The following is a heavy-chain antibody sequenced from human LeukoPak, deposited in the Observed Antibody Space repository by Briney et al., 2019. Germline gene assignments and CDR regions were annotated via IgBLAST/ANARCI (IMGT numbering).Heavy chain of an antibody. CDR2: INPNSGGT. CDR1: GYTFTGYY. V-gene: IGHV1-2*02. J-gene: IGHJ5*02. D-gene: IGHD2-2*01. Sequence: WASVKVSCKASGYTFTGYYMHWVRQAPGQGLEWMGWINPNSGGTNYAQKFQGRVTMTRDTSISTAYMELSRLRSDDTAVYYCARGLHCTNTSCRQGEWFDPWGQGALVTVSS. CDR3: ARGLHCTNTSCRQGEWFDP.